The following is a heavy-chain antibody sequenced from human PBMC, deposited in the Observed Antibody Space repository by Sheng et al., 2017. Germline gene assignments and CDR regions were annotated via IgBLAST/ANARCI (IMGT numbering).Heavy chain of an antibody. Sequence: EVQLVESGGDLVXPGGSLRLSCVASKFSFHDYGMHWVRQGPGKGLEWVSGIGWNSFNIGYVDSVKGRFTISRDNAKNSLYLQMNSLRVEDTALYYCARATDSQGEAFDLWGQGTMVTVSS. J-gene: IGHJ3*01. CDR2: IGWNSFNI. CDR3: ARATDSQGEAFDL. V-gene: IGHV3-9*01. CDR1: KFSFHDYG.